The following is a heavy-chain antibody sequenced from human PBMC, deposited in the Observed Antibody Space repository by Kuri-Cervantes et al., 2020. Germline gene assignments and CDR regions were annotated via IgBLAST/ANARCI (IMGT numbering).Heavy chain of an antibody. CDR1: GYTFTGYY. Sequence: ASVKVSCKASGYTFTGYYMHWVRQAPGQGLEWMGWINPNSGGTNYAQKFQGWVTTTRDTSISTAYMELSRLRSDDTAVYYCARGPNRILGWWGWGQGTLVTVSS. V-gene: IGHV1-2*04. CDR2: INPNSGGT. CDR3: ARGPNRILGWWG. D-gene: IGHD2-21*01. J-gene: IGHJ4*02.